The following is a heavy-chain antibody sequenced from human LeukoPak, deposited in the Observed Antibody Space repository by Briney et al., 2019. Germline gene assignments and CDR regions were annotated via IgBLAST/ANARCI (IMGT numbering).Heavy chain of an antibody. Sequence: GGSLRLSCAASGFTFSSYAMHWVRQAPGKGLEWVAVISYDGSNKYYADSVKGRFTISRDNSKNTLYLQMNSLRAEDTAVYYCARAPFPVVVTAIPPFDYWAREPWSPSPQ. D-gene: IGHD2-21*02. V-gene: IGHV3-30-3*01. CDR1: GFTFSSYA. CDR2: ISYDGSNK. CDR3: ARAPFPVVVTAIPPFDY. J-gene: IGHJ4*02.